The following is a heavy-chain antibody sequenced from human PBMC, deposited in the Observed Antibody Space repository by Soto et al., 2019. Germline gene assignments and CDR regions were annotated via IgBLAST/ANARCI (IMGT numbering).Heavy chain of an antibody. CDR1: GGTFSSYT. D-gene: IGHD2-2*01. J-gene: IGHJ6*03. V-gene: IGHV1-69*02. CDR2: VIPILGIA. CDR3: AREYQLLPYYYYYMDV. Sequence: SVKVSCKASGGTFSSYTISWVRQAPGQGLEWMGRVIPILGIANYAQKYKGRVTITADKSTSTANMELSSLRSEDTAVYYCAREYQLLPYYYYYMDVWGKGTTVTVSS.